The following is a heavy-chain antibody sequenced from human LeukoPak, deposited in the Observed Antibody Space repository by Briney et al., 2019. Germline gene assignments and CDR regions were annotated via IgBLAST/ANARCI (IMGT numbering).Heavy chain of an antibody. CDR2: IIPIFGTA. J-gene: IGHJ4*02. CDR1: GYTFTSYA. Sequence: SVKVSCKASGYTFTSYAMNWVRQAPGQGLEWMGGIIPIFGTANYAQKFQGRVTITADKSTSTAYMELSSLRSEDTAVYYCARGEGYSSSWYQSQVLDYFDYWGQGTLVTVSS. V-gene: IGHV1-69*06. D-gene: IGHD6-13*01. CDR3: ARGEGYSSSWYQSQVLDYFDY.